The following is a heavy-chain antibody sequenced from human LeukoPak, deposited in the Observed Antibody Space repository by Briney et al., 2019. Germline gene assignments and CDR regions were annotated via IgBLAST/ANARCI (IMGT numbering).Heavy chain of an antibody. CDR1: GFTFSSHV. Sequence: PGGSLRLSCAASGFTFSSHVVHWVRQAPGKGLGVVGVISYDGSNKYFADAVKGRFTISRDNSKNTMYLQMNSLRVEDTAGYFCAVSCYRTGGYNYYYGMDVWGKGTTVTVSS. V-gene: IGHV3-30*04. CDR3: AVSCYRTGGYNYYYGMDV. D-gene: IGHD2-2*02. CDR2: ISYDGSNK. J-gene: IGHJ6*04.